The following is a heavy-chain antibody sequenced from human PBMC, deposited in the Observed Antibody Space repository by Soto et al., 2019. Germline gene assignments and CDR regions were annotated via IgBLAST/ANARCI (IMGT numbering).Heavy chain of an antibody. CDR3: ARLAATDYYDSSGYYYSPLVGGMDV. V-gene: IGHV1-2*02. J-gene: IGHJ6*02. CDR1: GYTFTGDY. Sequence: GASVKVSCKASGYTFTGDYMHWVRQAPGQGLEWMGWINPNSGGTNYAQKFQGRVTMTRDTSISTAYMELSRLRSDDTAVYYCARLAATDYYDSSGYYYSPLVGGMDVWGQGTTVTVSS. D-gene: IGHD3-22*01. CDR2: INPNSGGT.